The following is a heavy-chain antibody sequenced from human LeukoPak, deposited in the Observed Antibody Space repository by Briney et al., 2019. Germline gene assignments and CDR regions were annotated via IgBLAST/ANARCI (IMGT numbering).Heavy chain of an antibody. J-gene: IGHJ4*02. D-gene: IGHD6-13*01. CDR3: AREGYSSSWYFDY. V-gene: IGHV1-69*13. Sequence: SVKVSCKASGYTFTSYDINWVRQATGQGLEWMGGIIPIFGTANYAQKFQGRVTITADESTSTAYMELSSLRSEDTAVYYCAREGYSSSWYFDYWGQGTLVTVSS. CDR2: IIPIFGTA. CDR1: GYTFTSYD.